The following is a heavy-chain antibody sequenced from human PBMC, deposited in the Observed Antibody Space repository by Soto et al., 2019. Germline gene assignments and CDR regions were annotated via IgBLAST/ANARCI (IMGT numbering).Heavy chain of an antibody. CDR2: IYWDDDK. Sequence: QITLKESGPTLVKPTQTLTLTCTFSGFSLSTSGVGVGWIRQPPGKALAWLALIYWDDDKRYSPSLKSRLTITKDTSKNQVVLTTTNMDPVDTATYYCAHSGYDILTGYYTVYFDYWGQGTLVTVSS. D-gene: IGHD3-9*01. J-gene: IGHJ4*02. CDR1: GFSLSTSGVG. CDR3: AHSGYDILTGYYTVYFDY. V-gene: IGHV2-5*02.